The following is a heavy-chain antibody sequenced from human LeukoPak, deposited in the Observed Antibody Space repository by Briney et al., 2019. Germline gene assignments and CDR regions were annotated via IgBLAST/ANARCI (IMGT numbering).Heavy chain of an antibody. CDR2: IYPGDSDT. J-gene: IGHJ4*02. CDR1: GHSFTSYW. Sequence: GESLKISCKGSGHSFTSYWIGWVRQMPGKGLEWMGIIYPGDSDTRYSPSFQGQVTISADKSISTAYLQWSSLKASDTAMYYCARHVISDSSGYDLDYWGQGTLVTVSS. CDR3: ARHVISDSSGYDLDY. V-gene: IGHV5-51*01. D-gene: IGHD3-22*01.